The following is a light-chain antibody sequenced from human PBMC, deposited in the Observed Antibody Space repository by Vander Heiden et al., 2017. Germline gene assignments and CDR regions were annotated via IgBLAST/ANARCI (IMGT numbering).Light chain of an antibody. CDR1: QGISSY. Sequence: DILLTQSPSFLSASVGDRVTITCRASQGISSYLAWYQQTPGKAPKLLISSASALQSGVPSRFSGSGSGTEFTLTINSLQPEDSATFYCEHLNNFPLTFGGGTKVEI. CDR2: SAS. CDR3: EHLNNFPLT. V-gene: IGKV1-9*01. J-gene: IGKJ4*01.